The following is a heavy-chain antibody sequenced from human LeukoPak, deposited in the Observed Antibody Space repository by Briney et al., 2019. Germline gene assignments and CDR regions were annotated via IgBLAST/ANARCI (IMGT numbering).Heavy chain of an antibody. CDR1: GASVSSGSYY. CDR2: VRSSGSS. D-gene: IGHD2-8*02. J-gene: IGHJ4*02. CDR3: ARGVLVGATGHHFAY. Sequence: SETLSLTCTVSGASVSSGSYYWSWIRQPPGEGLEWLGYVRSSGSSNYNPSLKSRVAILVDTPKNQFTLKLSSVAAADTAVYYCARGVLVGATGHHFAYWGQGTLVTVSS. V-gene: IGHV4-61*01.